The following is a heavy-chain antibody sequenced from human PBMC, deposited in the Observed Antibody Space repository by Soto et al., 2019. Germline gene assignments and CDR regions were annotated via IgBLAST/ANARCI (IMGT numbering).Heavy chain of an antibody. CDR1: GYSVRNYC. CDR2: IDPYDSYT. D-gene: IGHD3-10*01. J-gene: IGHJ3*01. CDR3: ARPPFSGFGKYPIAV. Sequence: ESLKISCKASGYSVRNYCISWVRQVAGKGLEWMGRIDPYDSYTDYSPSFQGHVTISVDKSNSTAYLQWSSLKASDTAMYYCARPPFSGFGKYPIAVSRQRTTVTVSS. V-gene: IGHV5-10-1*01.